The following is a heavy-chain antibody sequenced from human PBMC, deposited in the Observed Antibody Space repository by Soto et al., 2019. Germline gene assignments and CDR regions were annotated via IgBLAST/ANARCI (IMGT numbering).Heavy chain of an antibody. CDR2: TYYRSKWYY. J-gene: IGHJ4*01. V-gene: IGHV6-1*01. Sequence: SQTLSLTCAITGDSVSSNSAGWSWVRQSPSRGLEWLGRTYYRSKWYYEYAVSVRGRITINPDTSKNQYSLQLNSVTPEDTAVYFCARGEQYSGRIFDYWGQGTLVTV. CDR3: ARGEQYSGRIFDY. CDR1: GDSVSSNSAG. D-gene: IGHD1-26*01.